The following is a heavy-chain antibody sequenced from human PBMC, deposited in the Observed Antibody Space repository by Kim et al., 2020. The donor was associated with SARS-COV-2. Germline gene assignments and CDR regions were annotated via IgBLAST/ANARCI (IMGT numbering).Heavy chain of an antibody. J-gene: IGHJ4*01. CDR3: ARHFGDSTGYYNLGY. CDR1: GDSITDYH. CDR2: IRSGGAT. D-gene: IGHD3-9*01. V-gene: IGHV4-59*08. Sequence: SETLSLTCTVSGDSITDYHWSWIRQPPGKGLEWIGYIRSGGATSYNPSLRSRVTISADTSKNHVSLRVTSVTGADTAMYYCARHFGDSTGYYNLGYWG.